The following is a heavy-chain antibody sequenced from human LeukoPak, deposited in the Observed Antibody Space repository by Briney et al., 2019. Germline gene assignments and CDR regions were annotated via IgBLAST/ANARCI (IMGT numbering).Heavy chain of an antibody. V-gene: IGHV4-39*01. J-gene: IGHJ5*01. Sequence: SETLSLTCIVSGGSISSSTSYWGWIRQSPGKGLEWIGSLYYTGSTYYNPSLKSRVTISVDTSKNQFSVKLNSVTAADTAVYFCARQSRSSSWFSGGPKALNWFDSWAQGTLVTVSS. D-gene: IGHD6-13*01. CDR3: ARQSRSSSWFSGGPKALNWFDS. CDR1: GGSISSSTSY. CDR2: LYYTGST.